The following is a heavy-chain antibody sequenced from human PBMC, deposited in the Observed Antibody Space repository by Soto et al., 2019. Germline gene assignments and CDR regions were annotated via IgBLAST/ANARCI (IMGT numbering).Heavy chain of an antibody. CDR1: GYTFTSYD. Sequence: QVQLVQSGAEVKKPGASVKVSCKASGYTFTSYDFNWVRQATGQGLEWLGWMNPNSGTTGYAQRFQGRVTMTRNTAISTAYMELSSLRSEDTAMYYCARVACTDGRCYYDYWGQGTLVTVSS. D-gene: IGHD2-8*01. CDR3: ARVACTDGRCYYDY. V-gene: IGHV1-8*01. CDR2: MNPNSGTT. J-gene: IGHJ4*02.